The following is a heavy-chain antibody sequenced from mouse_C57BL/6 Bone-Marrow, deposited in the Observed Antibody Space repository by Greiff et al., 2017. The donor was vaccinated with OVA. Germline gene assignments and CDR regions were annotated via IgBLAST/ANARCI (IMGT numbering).Heavy chain of an antibody. Sequence: VQLQQSGAELARPGASVKLSCKASGYTFTSYGISWVKQRTGQGLEWIGEIYPRSGNTYYNEKFKGKATLTADKSSSTAYMELRSLTSEDSAVYFCARYTTVVAPRFDVWGTGTTVTVSS. J-gene: IGHJ1*03. D-gene: IGHD1-1*01. CDR2: IYPRSGNT. V-gene: IGHV1-81*01. CDR1: GYTFTSYG. CDR3: ARYTTVVAPRFDV.